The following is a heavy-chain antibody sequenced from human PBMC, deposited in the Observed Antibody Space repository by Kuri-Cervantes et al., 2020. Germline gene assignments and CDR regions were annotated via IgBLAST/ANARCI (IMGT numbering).Heavy chain of an antibody. Sequence: GESLKISCAASGFTLSSYGMHWVRQAPGKGLEWVAIIWYDGSNKYYADSVKGRFTISRDNSKNTLYPQINSLRAEDTAVYYCARGVTTVGRFDYWGQGTLVTVSS. V-gene: IGHV3-33*01. D-gene: IGHD4-17*01. J-gene: IGHJ4*02. CDR3: ARGVTTVGRFDY. CDR1: GFTLSSYG. CDR2: IWYDGSNK.